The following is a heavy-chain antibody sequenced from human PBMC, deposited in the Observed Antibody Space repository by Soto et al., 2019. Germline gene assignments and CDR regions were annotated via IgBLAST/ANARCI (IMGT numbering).Heavy chain of an antibody. CDR3: AREGPRFLEWLLSLRGSSGMDV. D-gene: IGHD3-3*01. Sequence: GASVKVSCKASGYTFTSYDINWVRQATGQGLEWMGWMNPNGGNTGYAQKFQGRVTMTRNTSIGTAYMELSSLRSEDTAVYYCAREGPRFLEWLLSLRGSSGMDVWGQGTTVTVSS. CDR1: GYTFTSYD. V-gene: IGHV1-8*01. CDR2: MNPNGGNT. J-gene: IGHJ6*02.